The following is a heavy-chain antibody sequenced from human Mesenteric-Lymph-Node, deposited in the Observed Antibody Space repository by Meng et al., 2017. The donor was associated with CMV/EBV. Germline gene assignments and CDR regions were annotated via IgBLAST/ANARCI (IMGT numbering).Heavy chain of an antibody. D-gene: IGHD2-8*01. CDR1: GFTVSNNY. Sequence: GGSLRLSCAVSGFTVSNNYMSWVRQAPGKGLEWVAFIRYDGSNKYYADSVKGRFTISRDNSKNTLYLQMNSLRAEDTAVYYCAREGGYAIGVVGYWGQGTLVTVSS. J-gene: IGHJ4*02. CDR2: IRYDGSNK. CDR3: AREGGYAIGVVGY. V-gene: IGHV3-30*02.